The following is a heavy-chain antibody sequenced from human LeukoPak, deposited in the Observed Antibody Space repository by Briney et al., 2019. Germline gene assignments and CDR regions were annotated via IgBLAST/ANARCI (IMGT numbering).Heavy chain of an antibody. CDR1: GFTFSTFA. J-gene: IGHJ4*02. CDR2: IFPSGGEI. CDR3: AKDTPYYYGSGEHKIFDD. V-gene: IGHV3-21*01. Sequence: GGSLRLSCAASGFTFSTFAMLWVRQPRGKGLEWVSSIFPSGGEIHYADSVRGRFTISRDNAKNSLYLQMNSLRAEDTAVYYCAKDTPYYYGSGEHKIFDDWGQGTLVTVSS. D-gene: IGHD3-10*01.